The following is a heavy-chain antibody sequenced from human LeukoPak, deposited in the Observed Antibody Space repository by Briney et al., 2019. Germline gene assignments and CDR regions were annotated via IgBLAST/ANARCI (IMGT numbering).Heavy chain of an antibody. CDR1: GGSISSSSYY. V-gene: IGHV4-39*01. J-gene: IGHJ4*02. D-gene: IGHD3-22*01. CDR3: ARKGGYYDSSGYYSGFDY. CDR2: IYYSGST. Sequence: SETLSLTCTVSGGSISSSSYYWGWIRQPPGKGLERIGSIYYSGSTYYNPSLKSRVTISVDTSKNQFSLKLSSVTAADTAVYYCARKGGYYDSSGYYSGFDYWGQGTLVTVSS.